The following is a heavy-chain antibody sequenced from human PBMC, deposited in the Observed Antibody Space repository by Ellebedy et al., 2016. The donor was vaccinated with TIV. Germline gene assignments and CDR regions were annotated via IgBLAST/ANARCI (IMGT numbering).Heavy chain of an antibody. V-gene: IGHV3-33*06. CDR1: GFIFSDFG. Sequence: GESLKISXAASGFIFSDFGMHWVRQAPGKGLEWVTMIWNDGSNKYYVDSVKGRFTISRDNSRNTVYLQMNSLRAEDTALYYCAKRFGENDLHVDSWGQGALVTVSS. CDR3: AKRFGENDLHVDS. CDR2: IWNDGSNK. J-gene: IGHJ4*02. D-gene: IGHD3-10*01.